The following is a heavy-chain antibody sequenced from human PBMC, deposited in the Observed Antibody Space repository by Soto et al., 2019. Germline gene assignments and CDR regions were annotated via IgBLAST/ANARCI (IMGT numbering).Heavy chain of an antibody. D-gene: IGHD4-17*01. V-gene: IGHV3-15*07. J-gene: IGHJ1*01. CDR2: IRSQSDGGSG. CDR1: GFTFHNAW. Sequence: GGSLRLSCAASGFTFHNAWINWVRQPPGGGLEWVGRIRSQSDGGSGDYAAPVKGRFVVSRDDSKNMVYLQMNSLKIEDTAVYYCTTDSRTTVQEVRFEFWGHGTRVTVFS. CDR3: TTDSRTTVQEVRFEF.